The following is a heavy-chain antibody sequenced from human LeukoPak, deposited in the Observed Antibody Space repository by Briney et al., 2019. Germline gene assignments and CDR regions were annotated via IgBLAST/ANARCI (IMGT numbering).Heavy chain of an antibody. CDR2: IKQDGSEK. CDR3: ARVPYSNYLYNWFDP. Sequence: PGGSLRLSCAASGFTFSSYWMSWVRQAPGKGLEWVANIKQDGSEKYYVDYVKGRFTISRDNAKNSLYLQMNSLRAEDTAVYYCARVPYSNYLYNWFDPWGQGALVTVSS. J-gene: IGHJ5*02. CDR1: GFTFSSYW. V-gene: IGHV3-7*01. D-gene: IGHD4-11*01.